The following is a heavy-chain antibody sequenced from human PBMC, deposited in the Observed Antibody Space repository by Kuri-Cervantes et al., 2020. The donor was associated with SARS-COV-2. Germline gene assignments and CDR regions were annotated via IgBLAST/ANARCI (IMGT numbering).Heavy chain of an antibody. V-gene: IGHV3-48*03. CDR2: IGNTDSTT. Sequence: GGSLRLSCAASGLTFNSYEMNWVRQAPGKGLEWLSYIGNTDSTTYYADSVKGRFTISRDNAKNLLYLQMNSLRAEDTALYYCARDLSQYGDPGFDFWGQGTLVTVSS. CDR3: ARDLSQYGDPGFDF. D-gene: IGHD4-17*01. J-gene: IGHJ4*02. CDR1: GLTFNSYE.